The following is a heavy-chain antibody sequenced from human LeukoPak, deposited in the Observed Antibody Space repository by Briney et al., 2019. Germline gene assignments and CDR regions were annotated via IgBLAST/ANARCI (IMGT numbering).Heavy chain of an antibody. CDR3: AREVGIAAAGTESDY. V-gene: IGHV3-66*02. CDR1: GFTVSSNY. J-gene: IGHJ4*02. D-gene: IGHD6-13*01. Sequence: GGSLRLSCAASGFTVSSNYMSWVRQAPGKGLEWVSVIYSGGSTYYADSVKGRFTISRDNSKNKLYLQMNSLRAEDTAVYYCAREVGIAAAGTESDYRGQGTLVTVSS. CDR2: IYSGGST.